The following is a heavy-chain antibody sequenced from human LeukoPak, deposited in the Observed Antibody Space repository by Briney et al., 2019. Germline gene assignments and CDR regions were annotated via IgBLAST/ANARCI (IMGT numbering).Heavy chain of an antibody. CDR3: ARDEMYGSGSYAYFDY. D-gene: IGHD3-10*01. CDR2: ISNTGGYI. V-gene: IGHV3-21*01. Sequence: GGSLRLSCAASGFTFTSYGMNWVRQAPGRGLEWVSSISNTGGYIYYADSVKGRFTISRDNAKNSLYLQLNSLRAEDTAVYFCARDEMYGSGSYAYFDYWGQGTLVTVSS. CDR1: GFTFTSYG. J-gene: IGHJ4*02.